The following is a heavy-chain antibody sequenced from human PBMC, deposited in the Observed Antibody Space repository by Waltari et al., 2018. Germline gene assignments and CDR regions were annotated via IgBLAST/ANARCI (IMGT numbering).Heavy chain of an antibody. CDR1: GGSIRRGSYY. Sequence: QVQLQESGAGLVTPSQTLSLTCTVAGGSIRRGSYYWSWLRQPAGRGLEWIGRIYSSGSTNYNPAHKSLVTISVDTSKNQFSLKLSSVTAADTAVYYCAGGPGDSYGGYYYYGMDVWGQGTTVTVSS. CDR3: AGGPGDSYGGYYYYGMDV. CDR2: IYSSGST. D-gene: IGHD5-18*01. V-gene: IGHV4-61*02. J-gene: IGHJ6*02.